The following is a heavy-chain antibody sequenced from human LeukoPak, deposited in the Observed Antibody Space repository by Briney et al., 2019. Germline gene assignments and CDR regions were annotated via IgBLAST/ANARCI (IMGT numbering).Heavy chain of an antibody. J-gene: IGHJ4*02. CDR3: AREYDGRGYLDY. CDR1: GDSITSTHW. CDR2: IYKSGTT. V-gene: IGHV4-4*02. D-gene: IGHD1-26*01. Sequence: SGTLSLTCAVSGDSITSTHWWSWVRQPPGKGLEWIGQIYKSGTTNYTPSLKSRVTMSVDKSKNQFSLKVTSVTAADTAVYYCAREYDGRGYLDYWGQGTLVTVSS.